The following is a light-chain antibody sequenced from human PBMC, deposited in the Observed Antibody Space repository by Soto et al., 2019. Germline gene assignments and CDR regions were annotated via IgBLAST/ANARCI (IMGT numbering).Light chain of an antibody. V-gene: IGLV2-14*03. CDR1: SSDVGGYNY. Sequence: QSALTQPASVSGSPGQSITISCTGTSSDVGGYNYVSWYQHHPGKAPKLMIYDVSNWPSGVSNRFSGSKSGNTASLTISGLQAEDEADYYCSSYTSSSTRVFGTGTKVTVL. J-gene: IGLJ1*01. CDR3: SSYTSSSTRV. CDR2: DVS.